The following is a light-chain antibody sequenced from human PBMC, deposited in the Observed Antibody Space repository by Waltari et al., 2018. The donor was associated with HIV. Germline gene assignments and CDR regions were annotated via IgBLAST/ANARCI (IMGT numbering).Light chain of an antibody. CDR1: SSNIGAGYD. J-gene: IGLJ2*01. CDR3: QSYDSSLSGSI. V-gene: IGLV1-40*01. CDR2: GNI. Sequence: QSVLTQPPSVSGAPGQRVTISCPGSSSNIGAGYDVHWYQHLPGTAPKLLINGNINRPSGVPDRFSDSKSGTSASLAITGLQAEDEADYYCQSYDSSLSGSIFGGGTKLTVL.